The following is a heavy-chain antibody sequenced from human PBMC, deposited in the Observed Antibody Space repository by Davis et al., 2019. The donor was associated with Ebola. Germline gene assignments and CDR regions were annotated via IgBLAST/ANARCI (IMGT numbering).Heavy chain of an antibody. D-gene: IGHD3-3*01. CDR3: AKDRDKGIFGVVMSHGMDV. J-gene: IGHJ6*02. V-gene: IGHV3-23*01. Sequence: PGGSLRLSCAASGFTFSSYAMSWVRQAPGKGLEWVSAISGSGGSTYYADSVKGRFTISRDNSKNTLYLQMDSLRAEDTAVYYCAKDRDKGIFGVVMSHGMDVWGQGTTVTVSS. CDR1: GFTFSSYA. CDR2: ISGSGGST.